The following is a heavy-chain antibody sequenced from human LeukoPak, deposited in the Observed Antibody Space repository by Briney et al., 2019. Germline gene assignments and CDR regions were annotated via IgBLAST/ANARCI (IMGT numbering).Heavy chain of an antibody. J-gene: IGHJ6*03. Sequence: KAGGSLRLSCAASRFTFSNAWMSWVRQAPGKGLEWVGRIKRKTDGGTTDYAAPVKCRFTISRDDSKNTLYLQMNSLKTEDTAVYYCTTASQYSYLSYYCYYMDVWGKGTTVTVSS. D-gene: IGHD5-18*01. CDR2: IKRKTDGGTT. CDR1: RFTFSNAW. CDR3: TTASQYSYLSYYCYYMDV. V-gene: IGHV3-15*01.